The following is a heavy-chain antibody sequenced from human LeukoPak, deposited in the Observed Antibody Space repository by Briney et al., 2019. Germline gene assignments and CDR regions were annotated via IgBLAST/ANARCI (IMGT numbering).Heavy chain of an antibody. CDR1: GGSINSDF. Sequence: SETLSLPFTVSGGSINSDFWTWIRPPPGKGLEWIGNVYYSGTTNYNPSLKSRASISVDTSKSQFFLKLTSVTAANAAVYYCAREVVLLSTFGVAPRGTWVDPWGQGTLVTVSS. CDR2: VYYSGTT. D-gene: IGHD3-3*01. J-gene: IGHJ5*02. V-gene: IGHV4-59*01. CDR3: AREVVLLSTFGVAPRGTWVDP.